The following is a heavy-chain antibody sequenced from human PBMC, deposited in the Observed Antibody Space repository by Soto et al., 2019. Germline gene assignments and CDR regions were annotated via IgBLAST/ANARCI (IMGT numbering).Heavy chain of an antibody. CDR3: ARDPDDYGGNFPTFDI. Sequence: QVQLQESGPGLVKPSETLSLTCTVSGGSIRSYYWSWIRQPPGKGLEWIGYVYHSGTTNYNPSLKSLVTISVDTSKSQFSLKLTSVTAADTAVYYCARDPDDYGGNFPTFDIWGQGTMVTVSS. CDR1: GGSIRSYY. CDR2: VYHSGTT. J-gene: IGHJ3*02. D-gene: IGHD4-17*01. V-gene: IGHV4-59*01.